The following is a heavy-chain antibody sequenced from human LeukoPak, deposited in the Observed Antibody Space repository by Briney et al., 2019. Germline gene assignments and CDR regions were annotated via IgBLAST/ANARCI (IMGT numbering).Heavy chain of an antibody. CDR3: ASGRDYGDSQWFFFDY. J-gene: IGHJ4*02. D-gene: IGHD4-17*01. CDR2: IYYSGST. CDR1: GGSISGYY. Sequence: SETLSLTCTVSGGSISGYYWSWIRQPPGKGLEWIGYIYYSGSTNYNPSLKSRVTISVDTSKNQFSLKLSSVTAADTAVYYCASGRDYGDSQWFFFDYWGQGTLVTVSS. V-gene: IGHV4-59*01.